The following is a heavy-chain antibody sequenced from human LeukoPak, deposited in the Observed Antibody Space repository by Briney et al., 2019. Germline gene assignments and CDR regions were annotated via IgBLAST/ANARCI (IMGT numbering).Heavy chain of an antibody. Sequence: GGSLRLSCAASGFTFSSYEMNWVRQAPGKGLEWVSYISSSGSIIYYADSVKGRFTISRDNAKNSLYLQMNSLRAEDTAVYYCARDGELLNPSFDYWGQGTLVTVSS. D-gene: IGHD1-26*01. CDR1: GFTFSSYE. V-gene: IGHV3-48*03. J-gene: IGHJ4*02. CDR2: ISSSGSII. CDR3: ARDGELLNPSFDY.